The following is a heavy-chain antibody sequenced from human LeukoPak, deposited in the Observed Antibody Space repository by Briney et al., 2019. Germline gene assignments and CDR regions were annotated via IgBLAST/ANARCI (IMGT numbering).Heavy chain of an antibody. D-gene: IGHD3-22*01. CDR2: INHSGST. V-gene: IGHV4-34*01. CDR3: ARDSSSNYDSSGYS. J-gene: IGHJ5*02. CDR1: GGSFSGYY. Sequence: SETLSLTCAVYGGSFSGYYWSWIRQPPGKGLEWIGEINHSGSTNYNPSLKSRVTISVDTSKNQFSLKVSSVTAADTAVYYCARDSSSNYDSSGYSCGQGTLVTVSS.